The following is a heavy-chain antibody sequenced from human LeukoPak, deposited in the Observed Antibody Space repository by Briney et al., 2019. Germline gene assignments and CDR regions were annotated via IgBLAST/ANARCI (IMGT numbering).Heavy chain of an antibody. V-gene: IGHV4-4*07. Sequence: SETLSLTCTISGGSISSYYWNWIRQPVGKGLEWIGRIYTSGNTNYNPSLKSRVTMSVDTSKNQFSLKLSSVTAADTAVYYCAREGGPYDSSHYWGQGTLVTVSS. CDR1: GGSISSYY. D-gene: IGHD3-22*01. J-gene: IGHJ4*02. CDR3: AREGGPYDSSHY. CDR2: IYTSGNT.